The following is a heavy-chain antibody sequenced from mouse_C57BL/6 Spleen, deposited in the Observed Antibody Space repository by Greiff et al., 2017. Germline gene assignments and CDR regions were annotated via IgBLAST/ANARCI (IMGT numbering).Heavy chain of an antibody. Sequence: EVQLQQSGAELVRPGASVKLSCTASGFNIKDYYMHWVKQRPEQGLEWIGRIDPEDGDTEYAPKFQGKATMTAATSSNTAYLQLSSPTSEDTAVYYCTTWDFTTVVATDYWGQGTTLTVSS. J-gene: IGHJ2*01. V-gene: IGHV14-1*01. CDR3: TTWDFTTVVATDY. D-gene: IGHD1-1*01. CDR1: GFNIKDYY. CDR2: IDPEDGDT.